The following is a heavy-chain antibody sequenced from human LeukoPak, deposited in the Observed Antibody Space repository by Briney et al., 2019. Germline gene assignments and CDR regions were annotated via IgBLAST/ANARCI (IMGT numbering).Heavy chain of an antibody. CDR1: GFTFSSYA. CDR3: AKEGIVATIEMPDY. Sequence: GGSLRLSCAASGFTFSSYAMSWVRQAPGKGLEWVSTISGGGGSTYYADSVKGRFTISRDNSKNTLYLQMNSLRPEDTAVYYCAKEGIVATIEMPDYWGQGTLVIVSS. D-gene: IGHD5-12*01. CDR2: ISGGGGST. J-gene: IGHJ4*02. V-gene: IGHV3-23*01.